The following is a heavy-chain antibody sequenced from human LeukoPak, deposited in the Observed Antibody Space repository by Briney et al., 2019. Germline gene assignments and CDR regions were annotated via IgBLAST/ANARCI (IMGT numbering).Heavy chain of an antibody. J-gene: IGHJ6*03. CDR1: VGSYSGYY. CDR3: ARGYLDFWSGYYGGYYYYYMDV. D-gene: IGHD3-3*01. V-gene: IGHV4-34*01. Sequence: PSETLSLTCTVSVGSYSGYYWSWIRQPPGKGLEWIGEINHSGSTNYNPSLKSRVTISVDTSKNQFSLKLSSVTAADTAVYYCARGYLDFWSGYYGGYYYYYMDVWGKGTTVTVSS. CDR2: INHSGST.